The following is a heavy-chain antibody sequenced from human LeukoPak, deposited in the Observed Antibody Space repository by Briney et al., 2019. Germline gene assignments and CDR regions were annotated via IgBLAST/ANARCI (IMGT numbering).Heavy chain of an antibody. V-gene: IGHV1-3*01. CDR1: GYTFTSYA. CDR3: ARSTMVRGVMMRPAFDP. CDR2: INAGNGNT. J-gene: IGHJ5*02. D-gene: IGHD3-10*01. Sequence: ASVKVSCKASGYTFTSYAMHWVRQAPGQRLECMGWINAGNGNTKYSQKFQGRVTITRDTSASTAYMELSSLRSEDTAVYYCARSTMVRGVMMRPAFDPWGQGTLVTVSS.